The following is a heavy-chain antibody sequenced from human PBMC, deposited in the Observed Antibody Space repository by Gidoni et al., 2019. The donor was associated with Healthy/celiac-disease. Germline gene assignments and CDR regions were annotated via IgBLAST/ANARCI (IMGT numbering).Heavy chain of an antibody. CDR1: GGSFRGYY. V-gene: IGHV4-34*01. D-gene: IGHD6-13*01. J-gene: IGHJ3*02. CDR2: INHRGST. CDR3: ARASGERIAAAGTTRAFDI. Sequence: QVQLQQWGAGLLKPSETLSLTCAVYGGSFRGYYWSWIRQPPGKGLEWIGEINHRGSTNYNPSLNSRCTISVDTSKTQFSLKLSSVTAADTAVYYCARASGERIAAAGTTRAFDIWGQGTMVTVSS.